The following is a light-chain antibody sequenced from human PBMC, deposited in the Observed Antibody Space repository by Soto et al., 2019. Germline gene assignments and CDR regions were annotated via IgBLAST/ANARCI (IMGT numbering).Light chain of an antibody. V-gene: IGLV2-14*03. CDR1: SSDVGGYNS. J-gene: IGLJ1*01. CDR2: DVG. Sequence: QSALTQPASVSGSPGQSITISCTGTSSDVGGYNSVSWYQVHPGKAPKLIVYDVGDRPSGVSYRFSGSKSGNTASLTISGLQAADEADYFCSSFTSSMTNVFGSGTKVTVL. CDR3: SSFTSSMTNV.